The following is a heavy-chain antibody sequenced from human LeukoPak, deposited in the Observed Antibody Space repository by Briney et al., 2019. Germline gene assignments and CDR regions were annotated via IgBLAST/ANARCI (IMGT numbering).Heavy chain of an antibody. CDR1: GFTFSSYA. CDR3: YLQPVANNVVLPAAAE. J-gene: IGHJ4*02. D-gene: IGHD2-2*01. V-gene: IGHV3-23*01. CDR2: ISGSGGST. Sequence: GGSLRLSCAASGFTFSSYAMSWVRQAPGKGLEWVSAISGSGGSTYYADSVKGRFTISRDNSKNTLYLQMNSLRAEDTAGYYCYLQPVANNVVLPAAAEGGQGTLVTVSS.